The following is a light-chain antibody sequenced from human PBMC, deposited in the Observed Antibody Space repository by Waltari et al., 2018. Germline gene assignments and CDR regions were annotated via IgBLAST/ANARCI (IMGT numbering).Light chain of an antibody. Sequence: QSITISCTGTSGDIGSYNYVSWYQQYPGKAPKLMISDVRKRPSGVSNRFSGSKSGNTASLTISGLQAEDEADYYCSSYTTSSTWVFGGGTKLTVL. CDR1: SGDIGSYNY. CDR3: SSYTTSSTWV. CDR2: DVR. V-gene: IGLV2-14*04. J-gene: IGLJ3*02.